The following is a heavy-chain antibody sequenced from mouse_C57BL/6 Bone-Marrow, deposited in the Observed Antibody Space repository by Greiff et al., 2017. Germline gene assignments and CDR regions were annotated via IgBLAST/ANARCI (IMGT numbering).Heavy chain of an antibody. V-gene: IGHV7-3*01. CDR2: IRNKANGYTT. Sequence: EVQRVESGGGLVQPGGSLSLSCAASGFTFTDYYMSWVRQPPGTALEWLGFIRNKANGYTTEYSASVKGRVTISRDNSQSILYLQMNALRAENSATYYCARCGYGNNPYAMDSCGQGTSVTVSS. CDR1: GFTFTDYY. CDR3: ARCGYGNNPYAMDS. J-gene: IGHJ4*01. D-gene: IGHD2-1*01.